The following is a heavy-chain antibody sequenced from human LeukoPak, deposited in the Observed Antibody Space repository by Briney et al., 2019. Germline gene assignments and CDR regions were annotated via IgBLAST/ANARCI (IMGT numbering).Heavy chain of an antibody. V-gene: IGHV1-18*01. Sequence: ASVKVSCKASGYTFTSYGISWVRQAPGQGLEWMGWISAYNGNTNYAQKLQGRVTMTTDTSTSTAYMELRSLRSEDTAVYYCARGAFYCSSTSCYSDYYYYYYMDVWGKGTTVTISS. D-gene: IGHD2-2*01. CDR1: GYTFTSYG. CDR3: ARGAFYCSSTSCYSDYYYYYYMDV. CDR2: ISAYNGNT. J-gene: IGHJ6*03.